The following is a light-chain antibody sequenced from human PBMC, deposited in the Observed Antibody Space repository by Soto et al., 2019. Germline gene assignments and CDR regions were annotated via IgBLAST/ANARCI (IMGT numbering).Light chain of an antibody. CDR2: GAS. V-gene: IGKV3-15*01. Sequence: EMVMTQSPATLSVSPGEIATLSFRASQSVSSNLAWYQQKPGQAPRLLIYGASTRATGIPDRFSGSGSGTDFTLTISSLQPDDFATYYCQHYNSYSEAFGQGTKVDIK. CDR3: QHYNSYSEA. CDR1: QSVSSN. J-gene: IGKJ1*01.